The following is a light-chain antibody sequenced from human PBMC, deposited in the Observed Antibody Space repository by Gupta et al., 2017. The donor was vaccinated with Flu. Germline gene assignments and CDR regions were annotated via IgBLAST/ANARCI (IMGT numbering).Light chain of an antibody. V-gene: IGLV2-14*01. CDR2: EVS. J-gene: IGLJ1*01. CDR1: SSDVGGYNY. Sequence: QSALTQPASVSGSPGQSITISCTGTSSDVGGYNYVSWYHQHPGKAPNLMIYEVSNRPSGVSNRFSGSKSGNTASLTISGLQAEDEADYYCSSYPSSSTTLYVFGTGTKFTVL. CDR3: SSYPSSSTTLYV.